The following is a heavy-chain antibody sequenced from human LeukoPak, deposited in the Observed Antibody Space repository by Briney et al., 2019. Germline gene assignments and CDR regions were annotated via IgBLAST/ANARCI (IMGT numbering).Heavy chain of an antibody. D-gene: IGHD3-22*01. J-gene: IGHJ4*02. CDR1: GGSISSGSYY. CDR3: AASYSSGYYYY. CDR2: IYTSGST. Sequence: SETLSLTCTVSGGSISSGSYYWSWIRQPAGKGLEWIGRIYTSGSTNYNPSLKSRATISVGTSKNQFSLKLSSVTAADTAVYYCAASYSSGYYYYWGQGTLVTVSS. V-gene: IGHV4-61*02.